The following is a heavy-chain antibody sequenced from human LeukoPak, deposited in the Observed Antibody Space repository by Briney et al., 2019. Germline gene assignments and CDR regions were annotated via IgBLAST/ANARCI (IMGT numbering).Heavy chain of an antibody. CDR2: INSDGSTT. D-gene: IGHD3-10*01. CDR1: GFTFSSYW. J-gene: IGHJ4*02. V-gene: IGHV3-74*01. Sequence: PGGSLRLSCAASGFTFSSYWMHWVRQVPGKGLVWVTRINSDGSTTGYADSVKDRFTISRDNAKNTLYLQMNSLRAEDTAVYYCARGEVLAPGYWGQGTLVTVSS. CDR3: ARGEVLAPGY.